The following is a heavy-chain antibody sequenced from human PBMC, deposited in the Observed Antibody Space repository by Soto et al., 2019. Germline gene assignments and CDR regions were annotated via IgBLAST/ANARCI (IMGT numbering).Heavy chain of an antibody. Sequence: QVQLQESGPGLVKPSQTLSLTCTVSGGSISSGDYYWSWIRQPPGKGLEWIGYIYYSGSTYYNPSPKSRFTIPVNTSKNQFSLKLSSVTAADTAVYYCARYSGYEGLRFDPWGQGTLVTVSS. V-gene: IGHV4-30-4*01. CDR1: GGSISSGDYY. D-gene: IGHD5-12*01. J-gene: IGHJ5*02. CDR3: ARYSGYEGLRFDP. CDR2: IYYSGST.